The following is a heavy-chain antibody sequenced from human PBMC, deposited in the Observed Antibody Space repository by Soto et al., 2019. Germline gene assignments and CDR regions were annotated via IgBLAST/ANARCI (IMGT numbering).Heavy chain of an antibody. CDR1: GGTFSSYA. CDR3: ATSYGSGYRAFDY. D-gene: IGHD3-10*01. Sequence: SVKVSCKTSGGTFSSYAISWVRQAPGLGLEWMGRVNPILSMSNYAQKFQGKVTLTADKSTSTAYMELRSLRSEDTAFYYCATSYGSGYRAFDYWGQGALVTVSS. J-gene: IGHJ4*02. V-gene: IGHV1-69*04. CDR2: VNPILSMS.